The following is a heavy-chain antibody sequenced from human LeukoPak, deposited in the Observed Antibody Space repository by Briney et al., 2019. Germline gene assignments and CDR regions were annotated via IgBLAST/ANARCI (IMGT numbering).Heavy chain of an antibody. CDR2: INPDSGGT. V-gene: IGHV1-2*02. Sequence: ASVKVSCKASGYTFTGYYMHWVRQAPGQGLEWMGWINPDSGGTNNAQKFQGRVTMTRDTSISTAYMELSRLRSDDTAVYYCARDPRQYSYGYYFDYWGQGTLVTVSS. D-gene: IGHD5-18*01. CDR1: GYTFTGYY. J-gene: IGHJ4*02. CDR3: ARDPRQYSYGYYFDY.